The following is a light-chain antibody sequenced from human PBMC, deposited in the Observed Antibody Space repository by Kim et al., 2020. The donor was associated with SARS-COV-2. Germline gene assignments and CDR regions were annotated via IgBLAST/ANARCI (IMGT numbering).Light chain of an antibody. CDR3: QRRSNWPRT. J-gene: IGKJ4*01. CDR2: DAS. V-gene: IGKV3-11*01. CDR1: QSVSSY. Sequence: EIVLTQSPATLSLSPGERATLSCRASQSVSSYLAWYQQKPGQAPRLLIYDASNRATGIPARFSGSGSGTDFTLTISSLEPEDFAVYYCQRRSNWPRTFGGRTPVGIK.